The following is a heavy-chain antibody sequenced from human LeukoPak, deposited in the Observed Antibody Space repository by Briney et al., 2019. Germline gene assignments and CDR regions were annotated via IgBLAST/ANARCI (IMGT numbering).Heavy chain of an antibody. CDR3: ARQIAAAFLFDP. CDR1: GGSISGSSYF. Sequence: PSETLSLTCTVSGGSISGSSYFWGWIRQPPGKGLEWIGSIYYSGSTYYNPSLKSRVTISVDTSKNQFSLKLSSVTAADTAVYYCARQIAAAFLFDPWGQGTLVTVSS. J-gene: IGHJ5*02. D-gene: IGHD6-13*01. CDR2: IYYSGST. V-gene: IGHV4-39*01.